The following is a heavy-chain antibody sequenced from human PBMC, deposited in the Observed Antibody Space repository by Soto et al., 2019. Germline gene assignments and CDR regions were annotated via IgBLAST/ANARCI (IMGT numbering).Heavy chain of an antibody. CDR1: GFTFRNYH. V-gene: IGHV3-48*01. Sequence: EVQLVESGGGLVQPGGSLKLSCAASGFTFRNYHMNWVRQAPGKGLEWVSYISFSGRTIYYADSLKGRFTISRDNAKDSLYLQMVNLRAEDMAVYYCARGLRFLVWLSIPFDYWGQGTLVTVSS. J-gene: IGHJ4*02. CDR3: ARGLRFLVWLSIPFDY. D-gene: IGHD3-3*01. CDR2: ISFSGRTI.